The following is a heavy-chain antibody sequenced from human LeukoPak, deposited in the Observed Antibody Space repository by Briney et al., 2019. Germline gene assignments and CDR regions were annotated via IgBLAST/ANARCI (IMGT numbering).Heavy chain of an antibody. CDR2: IYHNGSP. D-gene: IGHD4-17*01. V-gene: IGHV4-38-2*01. CDR3: ATPAGPFGDYDY. CDR1: GYSISSGYY. J-gene: IGHJ4*02. Sequence: PSETLSLTCDVSGYSISSGYYWGWIRQTPGQGLECIGSIYHNGSPQYDPSLKSRVTISLDTSKNQFSLKLTSVTAADTAVYYCATPAGPFGDYDYWGQGTLVTVSS.